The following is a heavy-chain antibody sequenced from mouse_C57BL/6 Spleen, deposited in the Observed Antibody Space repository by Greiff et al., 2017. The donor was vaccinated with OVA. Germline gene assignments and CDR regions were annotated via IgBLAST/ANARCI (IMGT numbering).Heavy chain of an antibody. D-gene: IGHD2-4*01. V-gene: IGHV6-3*01. CDR3: TAIYYDYVYWYFDV. CDR1: GFTFSNYW. J-gene: IGHJ1*03. Sequence: EVMLVESGGGLVQPGGSMKLSCVASGFTFSNYWMNWVRQSPEKGLEWVAQIRLKSDNYATHSAESVQGRYTISRDDSKSSVYLQMNNLRAEDTGIYYCTAIYYDYVYWYFDVWGTGTTVTVSS. CDR2: IRLKSDNYAT.